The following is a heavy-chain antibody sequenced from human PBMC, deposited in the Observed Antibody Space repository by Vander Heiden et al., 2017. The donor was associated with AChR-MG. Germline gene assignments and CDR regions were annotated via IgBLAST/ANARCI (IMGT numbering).Heavy chain of an antibody. CDR2: IIPIFGTA. D-gene: IGHD3-10*01. J-gene: IGHJ6*02. CDR3: ARELIGAERFGELSFYYYYGMDV. V-gene: IGHV1-69*06. CDR1: GGTFRSYA. Sequence: QVQLVQSGAEVKKPGSSVQVSCKASGGTFRSYAISWVRQATGQGLEWMGGIIPIFGTANYAQKFQGRVTITADKSTSTAYMELSSLRSEDTAVYYCARELIGAERFGELSFYYYYGMDVWGQGTTVTVSS.